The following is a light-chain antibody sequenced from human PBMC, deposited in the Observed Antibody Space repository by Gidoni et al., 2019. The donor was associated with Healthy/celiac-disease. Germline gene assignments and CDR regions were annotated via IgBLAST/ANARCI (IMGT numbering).Light chain of an antibody. CDR3: QQSYSTLT. V-gene: IGKV1-39*01. Sequence: DIQMTPSPSSLSASVGDRVTITCRASQSISSYLNWYQQKPGKAPKLLIYAASSLQSGVPSRFSGSGSGTDFTLTIRSLQPEDFATYYCQQSYSTLTFGGGTKVEIK. CDR1: QSISSY. CDR2: AAS. J-gene: IGKJ4*01.